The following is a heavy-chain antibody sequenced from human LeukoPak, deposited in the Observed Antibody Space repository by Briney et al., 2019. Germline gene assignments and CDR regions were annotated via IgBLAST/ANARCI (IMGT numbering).Heavy chain of an antibody. J-gene: IGHJ4*02. CDR1: GFTFSSYG. CDR2: IGGRGGST. V-gene: IGHV3-23*01. Sequence: GGSLRLSCAASGFTFSSYGMSWVRQAPGKGLEGVSTIGGRGGSTYYADSVKGRFTISRDNSKNTLYLQVNSLRAEDTAVYYCAKSRPYSSRWYYFDYWAQGTLVTVSS. CDR3: AKSRPYSSRWYYFDY. D-gene: IGHD6-13*01.